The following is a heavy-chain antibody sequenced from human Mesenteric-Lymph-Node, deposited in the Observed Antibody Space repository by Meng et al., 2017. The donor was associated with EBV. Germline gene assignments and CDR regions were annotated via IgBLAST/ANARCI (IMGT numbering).Heavy chain of an antibody. D-gene: IGHD2-2*02. J-gene: IGHJ4*02. CDR2: IDHSGSN. Sequence: QVQLQQWGEWCLKPSETLSLTCAVYGGSFNDYSWTWIRQPPGKGLEWIGEIDHSGSNNYNPSLKSRVTMAVDTSKNQFSLKLASVTAADTAVYYCARVDYTKSLPFDYWGRGTLVTVSS. CDR1: GGSFNDYS. V-gene: IGHV4-34*01. CDR3: ARVDYTKSLPFDY.